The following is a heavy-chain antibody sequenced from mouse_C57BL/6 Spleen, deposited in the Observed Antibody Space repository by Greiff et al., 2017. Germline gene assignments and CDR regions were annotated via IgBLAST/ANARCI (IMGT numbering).Heavy chain of an antibody. CDR3: ARVYGNQFAY. CDR1: GFTFSSYA. CDR2: ISDGGSYT. D-gene: IGHD2-10*02. J-gene: IGHJ3*01. V-gene: IGHV5-4*01. Sequence: EVQRVESGGGLVKPGGSLKLSCAASGFTFSSYAMSWVRQTPEKRLEWVATISDGGSYTYYPDNVKGRFTISRDNAKNNLYLQMSHLKSEDTAMYYCARVYGNQFAYWGQGTLVTVSA.